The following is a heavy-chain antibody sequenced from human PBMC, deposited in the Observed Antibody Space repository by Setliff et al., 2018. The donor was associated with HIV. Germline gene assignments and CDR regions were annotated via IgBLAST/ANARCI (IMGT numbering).Heavy chain of an antibody. D-gene: IGHD6-19*01. Sequence: VSCKASGYTFTSYAMHWVRQAPGQRLEWMGWIDSGNGNTKISPKFQGRVTMTRDTSTSTVYMELRSLRSEDTAVYYCARVPYSSGYWGQGTLVTVSS. CDR2: IDSGNGNT. J-gene: IGHJ4*02. CDR3: ARVPYSSGY. V-gene: IGHV1-3*04. CDR1: GYTFTSYA.